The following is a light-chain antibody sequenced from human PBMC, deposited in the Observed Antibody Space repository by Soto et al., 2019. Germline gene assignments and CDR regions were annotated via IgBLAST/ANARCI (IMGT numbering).Light chain of an antibody. J-gene: IGLJ3*02. CDR1: TYNIGNNY. Sequence: QSVLTQPPSVSAAPGQKVTISCSGNTYNIGNNYVSWYQILPGTTPKLVIFDNSQRPSGIPDRFSGSKSGTSATLGVAGLQTGDEADYYCGTWDSILSSVVFGGGTKLTVL. CDR2: DNS. V-gene: IGLV1-51*01. CDR3: GTWDSILSSVV.